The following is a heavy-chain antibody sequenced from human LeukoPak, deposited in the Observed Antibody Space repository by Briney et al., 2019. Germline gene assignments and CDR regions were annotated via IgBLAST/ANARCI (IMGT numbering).Heavy chain of an antibody. CDR1: GYTFTDYY. V-gene: IGHV1-2*02. Sequence: ASVKVSCKPSGYTFTDYYMHWVRQAPGQGLEWMGWINPNSGGTNYAQKSQGRVTMTRDTSISTAYMEMSRLTSDDTAVYYCARGAVRVVGYFDYWGQGTLVTVSS. CDR3: ARGAVRVVGYFDY. CDR2: INPNSGGT. J-gene: IGHJ4*02. D-gene: IGHD1-26*01.